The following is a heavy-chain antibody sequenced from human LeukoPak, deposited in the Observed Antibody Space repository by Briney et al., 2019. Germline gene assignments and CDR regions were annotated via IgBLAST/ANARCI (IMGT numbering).Heavy chain of an antibody. CDR3: AKGSAASRPYYFDL. D-gene: IGHD6-6*01. CDR1: GFTGSSNY. V-gene: IGHV3-53*01. CDR2: IYSGGST. Sequence: PGGSLRLSCAASGFTGSSNYMSWVRQAPGKGLEWVSVIYSGGSTYYADSVKGRFTISRDNSKNTLDLQMSRLTPEDTAVYYCAKGSAASRPYYFDLWGQGTLVTVSS. J-gene: IGHJ4*02.